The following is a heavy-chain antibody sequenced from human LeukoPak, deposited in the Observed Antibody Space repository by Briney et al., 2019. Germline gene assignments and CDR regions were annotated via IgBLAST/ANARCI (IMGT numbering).Heavy chain of an antibody. J-gene: IGHJ4*02. V-gene: IGHV4-59*01. D-gene: IGHD3-10*01. CDR3: ARGRGLLWFGESLIPYYFDY. CDR1: GGSISSYY. Sequence: SETLSLTCTVSGGSISSYYWSWIRQPPGKGLEWIGYIYYSGSTNYNPSLKSRVTISVDTSKNQFSLKLSPVTAADTAVYYCARGRGLLWFGESLIPYYFDYWGQGTLVTVSS. CDR2: IYYSGST.